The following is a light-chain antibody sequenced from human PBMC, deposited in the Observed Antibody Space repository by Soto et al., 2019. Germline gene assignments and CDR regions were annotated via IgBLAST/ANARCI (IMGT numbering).Light chain of an antibody. CDR1: QDISNY. CDR3: QQYNDAPRT. J-gene: IGKJ1*01. CDR2: EAS. Sequence: QMTQSPSSLSSSVGDRVTITCRASQDISNYLAWYQQKPGGAPKLLIYEASTLQSGIPSRFSGSGSGSDFTLTISSLQPEDVAIYYCQQYNDAPRTFGQGTRVEIK. V-gene: IGKV1-27*01.